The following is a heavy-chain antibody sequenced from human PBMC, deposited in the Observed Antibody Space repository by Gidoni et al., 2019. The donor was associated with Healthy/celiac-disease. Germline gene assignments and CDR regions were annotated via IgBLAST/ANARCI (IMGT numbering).Heavy chain of an antibody. V-gene: IGHV5-51*01. J-gene: IGHJ6*02. CDR1: ESSFTSYW. CDR2: SYPGDSDP. Sequence: EVPLVQSGAEVKTPGESLKISCNGSESSFTSYWIGWVRQMPGKGLEWMGSSYPGDSDPRYSPSSKGQATIEADKSISTAYLKWSSLKASETAMYYCARSMVRGVISYYGMDVWGQGTTVTVSS. D-gene: IGHD3-10*01. CDR3: ARSMVRGVISYYGMDV.